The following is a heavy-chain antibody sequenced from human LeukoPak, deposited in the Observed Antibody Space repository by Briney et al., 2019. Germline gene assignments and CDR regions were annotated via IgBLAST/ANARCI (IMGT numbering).Heavy chain of an antibody. D-gene: IGHD1-26*01. CDR3: ATPTRGVLAFDI. CDR2: ISGSGGST. Sequence: QPGGSLRLSCAASGFTFSSYWMSWVRQAPGKGLEWVSAISGSGGSTYYADSVKGRFTISRDNSKNTLYLQMSSLRAEDTAVYYCATPTRGVLAFDIWGQGTMVTVSS. V-gene: IGHV3-23*01. J-gene: IGHJ3*02. CDR1: GFTFSSYW.